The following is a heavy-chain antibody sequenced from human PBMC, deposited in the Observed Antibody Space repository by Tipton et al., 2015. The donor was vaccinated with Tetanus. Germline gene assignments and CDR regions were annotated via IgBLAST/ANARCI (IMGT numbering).Heavy chain of an antibody. CDR3: ARAEVNFTTAPPGYYNVYYYDGMDV. V-gene: IGHV4-34*01. Sequence: TLSLTCAVYGGSFSGYYWSWIRQPPGKGLEWIGEINHSGSTNYNPSLKSRVTISVDTSKNQFSLKLSSVTAADTAVYYCARAEVNFTTAPPGYYNVYYYDGMDVWGQGTTVTVSS. D-gene: IGHD3-9*01. J-gene: IGHJ6*02. CDR2: INHSGST. CDR1: GGSFSGYY.